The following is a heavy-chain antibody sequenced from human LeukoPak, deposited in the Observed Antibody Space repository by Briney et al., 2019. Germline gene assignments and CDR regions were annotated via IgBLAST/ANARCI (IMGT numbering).Heavy chain of an antibody. Sequence: SETLSLTCTVSGGSISSYYWSWIRQPPGKGLEWIGYIYYSGSTNYNPSLKSRVTISVDTSKNQFSLKLSSVTAADTAVYYCAGGYCSGGSCRDPTESFDYWGQGTLVTVSS. V-gene: IGHV4-59*01. CDR1: GGSISSYY. D-gene: IGHD2-15*01. CDR2: IYYSGST. CDR3: AGGYCSGGSCRDPTESFDY. J-gene: IGHJ4*02.